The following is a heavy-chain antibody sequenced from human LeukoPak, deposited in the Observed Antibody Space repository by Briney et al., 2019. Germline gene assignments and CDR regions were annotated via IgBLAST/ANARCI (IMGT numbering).Heavy chain of an antibody. CDR3: ASGRALGDGYNLDY. CDR1: GYTFTSYY. CDR2: IIPIFGTA. D-gene: IGHD5-24*01. Sequence: ASVEVSCKASGYTFTSYYMHWVRQAPGQGLEWMGGIIPIFGTANYAQKFQGRVTITADESTSTAYMELSSLRSEDTAVYYCASGRALGDGYNLDYWGQGTLVTVSS. V-gene: IGHV1-69*13. J-gene: IGHJ4*02.